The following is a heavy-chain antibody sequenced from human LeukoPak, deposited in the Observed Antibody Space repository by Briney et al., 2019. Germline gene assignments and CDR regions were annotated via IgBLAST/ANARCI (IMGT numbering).Heavy chain of an antibody. V-gene: IGHV5-51*01. CDR1: GYRLTNQW. J-gene: IGHJ4*02. CDR2: FYPAASDA. CDR3: ARRVNYASGIYFLDY. Sequence: GGPLQISLKASGYRLTNQWIGWVRQVPGKGREWRGIFYPAASDARDSPSFQGQVNISADSSINTAYLQWSSLKASDTAIYFCARRVNYASGIYFLDYWGQGTLVTVSS. D-gene: IGHD3-10*01.